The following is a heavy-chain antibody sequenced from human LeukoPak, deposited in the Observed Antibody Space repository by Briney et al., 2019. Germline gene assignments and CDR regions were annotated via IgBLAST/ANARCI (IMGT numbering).Heavy chain of an antibody. CDR3: ARWQLTSKGRYFDY. V-gene: IGHV4-59*08. Sequence: SETLSLTCSVSGGSISSYYWSWIRQPPGKGLEWIGYIYYSGSTNYNPSLKSRVTISVDTSKNQFSLKLSSVTAADTAVYYCARWQLTSKGRYFDYWGQGTLVTVSS. CDR2: IYYSGST. CDR1: GGSISSYY. D-gene: IGHD3-9*01. J-gene: IGHJ4*02.